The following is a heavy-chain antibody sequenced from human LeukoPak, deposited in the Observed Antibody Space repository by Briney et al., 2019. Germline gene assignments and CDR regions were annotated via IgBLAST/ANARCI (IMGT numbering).Heavy chain of an antibody. Sequence: PSQTLSLTCTVSGGSISSGGYYWSWIRQPPGRGLEWIGYIYHSGSTYYNPSLKSRVTISVDRSKNQFSLKLSSVTAADTAVYYCARRDEGYYYDSSGYPDAFDIWGQGTMVTVSS. CDR1: GGSISSGGYY. J-gene: IGHJ3*02. CDR3: ARRDEGYYYDSSGYPDAFDI. CDR2: IYHSGST. V-gene: IGHV4-30-2*01. D-gene: IGHD3-22*01.